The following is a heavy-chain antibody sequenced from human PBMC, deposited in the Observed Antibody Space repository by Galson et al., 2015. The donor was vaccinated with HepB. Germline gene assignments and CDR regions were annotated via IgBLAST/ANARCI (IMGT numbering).Heavy chain of an antibody. V-gene: IGHV7-4-1*02. J-gene: IGHJ6*03. D-gene: IGHD3-3*01. CDR3: ARSPLRFLDWLPYYDYYYMDV. CDR1: GYTFTDYV. CDR2: MNTNTGKP. Sequence: SVKVSCKASGYTFTDYVVNWVRQAPGQGLEWMGWMNTNTGKPTYAPGFAGRFVFSLDTSVTTAYLQISSLETDDTAVYYCARSPLRFLDWLPYYDYYYMDVCCARTAVTVSS.